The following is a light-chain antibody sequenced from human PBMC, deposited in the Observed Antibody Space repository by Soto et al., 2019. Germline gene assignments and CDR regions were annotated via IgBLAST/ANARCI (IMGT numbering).Light chain of an antibody. CDR3: SSCTTRSTLV. CDR2: DVT. Sequence: QSVLTQPASVSGSPGQSITISCTGTSSDVGAYDFVSWYQHSPGKAPKLVTFDVTHRPPGISDRFSGSKSANTASLTISGLQAADEAFYYCSSCTTRSTLVFGGGTKVTVL. CDR1: SSDVGAYDF. V-gene: IGLV2-14*01. J-gene: IGLJ1*01.